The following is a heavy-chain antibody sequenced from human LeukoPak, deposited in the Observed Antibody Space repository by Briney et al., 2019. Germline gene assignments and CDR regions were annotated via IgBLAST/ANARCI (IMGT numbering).Heavy chain of an antibody. Sequence: GGSLRLSCAASGFTFSSYEMSWVRQAPGKGLEWVSYISGSGSAIYYADSVKGRFTLSRDNAKNSLYLQMNSLRADDTAVYYCARVGSSCSFDYWGQGTLVSVS. J-gene: IGHJ4*02. CDR2: ISGSGSAI. D-gene: IGHD6-19*01. V-gene: IGHV3-48*03. CDR1: GFTFSSYE. CDR3: ARVGSSCSFDY.